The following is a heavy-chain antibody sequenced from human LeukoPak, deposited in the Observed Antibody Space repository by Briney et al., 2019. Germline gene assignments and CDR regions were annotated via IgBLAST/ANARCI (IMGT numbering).Heavy chain of an antibody. CDR2: ISYDGSNK. J-gene: IGHJ4*02. V-gene: IGHV3-30*04. Sequence: GGSLRLSCAASGFTFSSYAMHWVRQAPGKGLEWVAVISYDGSNKYYADSVKGRFTISRDNSKNTLYLQMNSLRAEDTAVYYCARAKTYPDYWGQGTLVTVSS. CDR3: ARAKTYPDY. CDR1: GFTFSSYA.